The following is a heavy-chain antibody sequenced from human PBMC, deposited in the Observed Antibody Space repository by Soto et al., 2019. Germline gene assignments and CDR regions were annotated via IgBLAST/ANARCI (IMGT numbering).Heavy chain of an antibody. D-gene: IGHD6-13*01. CDR2: ISSSSSTI. J-gene: IGHJ4*02. V-gene: IGHV3-48*01. CDR3: ARHAAAKLANFDY. CDR1: GFTFSSYS. Sequence: GGSLRLSCAASGFTFSSYSMNWVRQAPGKGLEWVSYISSSSSTIYYADSVKGRFTISRDNAKNSLYLQMNSLRAEDTAVYYCARHAAAKLANFDYWGQGTLVTVSS.